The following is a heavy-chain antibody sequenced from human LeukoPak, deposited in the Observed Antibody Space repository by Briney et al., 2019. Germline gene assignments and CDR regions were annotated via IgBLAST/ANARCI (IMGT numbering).Heavy chain of an antibody. J-gene: IGHJ4*02. D-gene: IGHD6-13*01. CDR1: GYTLTDYY. CDR2: IRPNSGVT. V-gene: IGHV1-2*02. Sequence: ASVKVSCKASGYTLTDYYIHWVRQAPGQGLEWMGWIRPNSGVTNYEQKFQGRVTMTRDTSISTVYMEVRSLCSDDTAVDYFARGRAVGAGGSGIEYWGQGTLVTVSS. CDR3: ARGRAVGAGGSGIEY.